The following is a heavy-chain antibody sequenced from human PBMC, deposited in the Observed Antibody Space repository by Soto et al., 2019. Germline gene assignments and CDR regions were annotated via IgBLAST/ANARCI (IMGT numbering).Heavy chain of an antibody. CDR1: GFTFSSYA. D-gene: IGHD6-6*01. V-gene: IGHV3-23*01. Sequence: EVQLLESGGGLVQPGGSLRLSCAASGFTFSSYAMSWVRQAPGKGLEWVSAISGSGGSTYYADSVKGRFTISRDNPKNTLYLQMNGLRAEDTAVYYCAKIGYSSSRQDAFDIWGQGTMVTVSS. J-gene: IGHJ3*02. CDR2: ISGSGGST. CDR3: AKIGYSSSRQDAFDI.